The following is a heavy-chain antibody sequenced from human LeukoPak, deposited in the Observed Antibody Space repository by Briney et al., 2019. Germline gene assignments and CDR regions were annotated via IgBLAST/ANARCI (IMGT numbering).Heavy chain of an antibody. J-gene: IGHJ6*03. V-gene: IGHV1-8*03. CDR1: GYTFISYD. CDR2: MNPNSGNT. Sequence: ASVKVACKASGYTFISYDINWVRQVTGQGLEWMGWMNPNSGNTGYAQKFQGRVTITRNTSISTAFMELSSLRSEDTAVYYCARRAVGNSYYYSMDVWGKGTTVTVSS. CDR3: ARRAVGNSYYYSMDV. D-gene: IGHD6-19*01.